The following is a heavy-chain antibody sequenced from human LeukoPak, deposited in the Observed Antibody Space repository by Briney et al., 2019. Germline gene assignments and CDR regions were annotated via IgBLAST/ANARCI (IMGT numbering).Heavy chain of an antibody. D-gene: IGHD5-18*01. CDR1: GFTFSSNW. CDR2: VKQDGSET. Sequence: GGSLRLSCAASGFTFSSNWMSWVRQAPGKGLEWVANVKQDGSETYYVDSVKGRFTISRDNAKNSLFLQMNTLRVEDTAVYYCARAYSYAFEPWGQGTLVTVSS. J-gene: IGHJ5*02. CDR3: ARAYSYAFEP. V-gene: IGHV3-7*04.